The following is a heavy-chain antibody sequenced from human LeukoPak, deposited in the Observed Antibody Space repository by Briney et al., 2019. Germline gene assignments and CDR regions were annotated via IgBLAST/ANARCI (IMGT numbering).Heavy chain of an antibody. CDR2: INHSGST. J-gene: IGHJ4*02. CDR1: GGSFSGYY. CDR3: AREVDDYGDLRFDY. V-gene: IGHV4-34*01. D-gene: IGHD4-17*01. Sequence: SETLSLTCAVYGGSFSGYYRSWIRQPPGKGLEWIGEINHSGSTNYNPSLKSRVTISVDTSKNQFSLKLSSVTAADTAVYYCAREVDDYGDLRFDYWGQGTLVTVSS.